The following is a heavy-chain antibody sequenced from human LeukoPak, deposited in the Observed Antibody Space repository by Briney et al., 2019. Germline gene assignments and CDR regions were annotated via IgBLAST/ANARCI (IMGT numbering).Heavy chain of an antibody. CDR3: QVVTALKTE. J-gene: IGHJ4*02. Sequence: GGSLRLSCAASGFTFNGYTMHWVRQAPGKGLEWVSVFYSGGSTYYADSVKGRFTISRDNSKNTLYLQMNSLRAEDTAVYYCQVVTALKTEWGQGTLVTVSS. D-gene: IGHD2-21*02. V-gene: IGHV3-53*01. CDR2: FYSGGST. CDR1: GFTFNGYT.